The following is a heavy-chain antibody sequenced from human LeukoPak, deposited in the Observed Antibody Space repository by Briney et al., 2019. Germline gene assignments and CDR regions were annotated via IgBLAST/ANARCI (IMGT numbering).Heavy chain of an antibody. J-gene: IGHJ4*02. CDR2: IWYDGSNK. CDR1: GFTFSSYG. CDR3: ARGAEVAAADLDY. Sequence: PGRSLRLSCAASGFTFSSYGMHWVRQAPGKGLEWVAVIWYDGSNKYYADSVKGRFTISRDNSKNTLYLQINSLRAEDTAVYYCARGAEVAAADLDYWGQGTLVTVSS. V-gene: IGHV3-33*01. D-gene: IGHD6-13*01.